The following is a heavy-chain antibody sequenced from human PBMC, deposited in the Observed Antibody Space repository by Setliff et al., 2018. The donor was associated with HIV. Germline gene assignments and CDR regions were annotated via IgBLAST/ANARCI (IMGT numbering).Heavy chain of an antibody. CDR3: ARFGVVILRGLDV. CDR1: GGSFSGYY. V-gene: IGHV4-34*01. Sequence: SETLSLTCAVYGGSFSGYYWSWIRQPPGKGLEWFGQINHSGSTRYNPSLKSRVTISVDTSKNQFSLKVNSVTAADTAVYYCARFGVVILRGLDVWGKGTTVTVSS. CDR2: INHSGST. D-gene: IGHD3-3*01. J-gene: IGHJ6*04.